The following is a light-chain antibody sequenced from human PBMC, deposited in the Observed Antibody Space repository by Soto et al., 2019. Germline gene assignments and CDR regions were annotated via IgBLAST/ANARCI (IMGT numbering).Light chain of an antibody. Sequence: EIVMTQSPATLSVSPGERATLSCRASQSVSSNLAWYQQKPGQAPRLLIYGASTRATGIPARFSGSGSGTEFTLTLSSLQSDDFAVYSCQQYNNWPDTFGQGTKVEIK. CDR1: QSVSSN. J-gene: IGKJ1*01. CDR2: GAS. CDR3: QQYNNWPDT. V-gene: IGKV3-15*01.